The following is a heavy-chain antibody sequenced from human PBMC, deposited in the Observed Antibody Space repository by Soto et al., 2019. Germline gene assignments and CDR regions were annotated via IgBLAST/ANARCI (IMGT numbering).Heavy chain of an antibody. CDR1: GFIFDNSG. J-gene: IGHJ4*02. V-gene: IGHV3-9*01. CDR2: ISWNGGNI. Sequence: VQLVESGGGLVQPGRSLRLPCAASGFIFDNSGMHWVRQAPGKGLEWVSGISWNGGNIGYADSVRGRFSISRDNAKDSLFLQMDSLRPDDTAFYYCVKAGVRDLIVEVPVYFDNWGQGTLVTVSS. CDR3: VKAGVRDLIVEVPVYFDN. D-gene: IGHD2-21*01.